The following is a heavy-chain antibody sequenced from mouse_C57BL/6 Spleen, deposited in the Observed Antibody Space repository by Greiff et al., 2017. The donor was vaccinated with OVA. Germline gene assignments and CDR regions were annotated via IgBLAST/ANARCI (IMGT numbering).Heavy chain of an antibody. V-gene: IGHV1-15*01. CDR2: IDPETGGT. CDR1: GYTFTDYE. D-gene: IGHD2-5*01. J-gene: IGHJ2*01. Sequence: VQLQQSGAELVRPGASVTLSCKASGYTFTDYEMHWVKQTPVHGLEWIGAIDPETGGTAYNQKFKGKAILTADKSSSTAYMELRSLTSEDSAVYYCTRGDYSNPVDYWGQGTTLTVSS. CDR3: TRGDYSNPVDY.